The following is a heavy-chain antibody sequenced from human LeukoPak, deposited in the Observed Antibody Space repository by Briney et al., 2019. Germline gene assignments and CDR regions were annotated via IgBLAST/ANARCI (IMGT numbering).Heavy chain of an antibody. CDR1: GFTFSSYA. D-gene: IGHD5-12*01. CDR3: ARVLRGYRSFDY. V-gene: IGHV3-23*01. J-gene: IGHJ4*02. CDR2: ISGSGGST. Sequence: GGSLRLSCAASGFTFSSYAMSWVRQAPGKGLEWVSAISGSGGSTYYADSVKGRFTISRDNSKNTLYLQMNSLRAEDTAVYYCARVLRGYRSFDYWGQGTLVTVSS.